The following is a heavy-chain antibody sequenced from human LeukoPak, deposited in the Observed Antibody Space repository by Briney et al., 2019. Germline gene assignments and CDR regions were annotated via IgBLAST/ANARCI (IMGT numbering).Heavy chain of an antibody. CDR1: GFTFSDAW. CDR2: IKRKTDGETT. V-gene: IGHV3-15*01. D-gene: IGHD5-18*01. CDR3: AKDFKIQLWSTRGVFDI. J-gene: IGHJ3*02. Sequence: GGSLRLSCAASGFTFSDAWMTWVRQAPGKGLEWVGRIKRKTDGETTDYAAPVKGRFTISRDNSKNTLYLQMNGLRAEDTAVYYCAKDFKIQLWSTRGVFDIWGQGTMVTVSS.